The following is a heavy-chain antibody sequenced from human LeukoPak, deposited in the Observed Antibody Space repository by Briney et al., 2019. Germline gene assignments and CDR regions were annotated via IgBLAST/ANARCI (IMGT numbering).Heavy chain of an antibody. CDR1: GFTFSSYA. Sequence: PGGPLRLSCAASGFTFSSYAMSWVRQAPGKGLEWVSAISGSGGSTYYADSVKGRFTISRDNSKNTLYLQMNSLRAEDTAVYYCAKDCTVKRALNWFGPWGQGTLVTVSS. V-gene: IGHV3-23*01. J-gene: IGHJ5*02. D-gene: IGHD4-17*01. CDR2: ISGSGGST. CDR3: AKDCTVKRALNWFGP.